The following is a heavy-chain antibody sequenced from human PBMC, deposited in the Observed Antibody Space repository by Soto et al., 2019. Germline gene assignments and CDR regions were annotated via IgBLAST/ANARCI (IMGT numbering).Heavy chain of an antibody. CDR1: GFTFSSYA. Sequence: GGSLRLSCAASGFTFSSYAMSWVRQAPGKGLEWVSAISGSGGSTYYADSVKGRFTISRDNSKNTLYLQMNSLRAEDTAVYYCAKDRADIVVVVAATAMGFDYWGQGTLVTAPQ. CDR2: ISGSGGST. V-gene: IGHV3-23*01. J-gene: IGHJ4*02. CDR3: AKDRADIVVVVAATAMGFDY. D-gene: IGHD2-15*01.